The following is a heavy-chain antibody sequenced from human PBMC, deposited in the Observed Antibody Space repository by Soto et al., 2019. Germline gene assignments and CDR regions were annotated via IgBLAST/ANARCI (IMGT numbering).Heavy chain of an antibody. D-gene: IGHD6-6*01. CDR2: IDFYGRSN. Sequence: EVQLVESGGCLVQPGGSLRLSCASAGFTFSSYWMHWVRQAPGKGLEWVSRIDFYGRSNTYADFVKGRFTISRENANNTLYLRINNLWDDDTAIYYCASSAAPAYCFAYWGQGTLVNVYS. CDR3: ASSAAPAYCFAY. J-gene: IGHJ4*02. CDR1: GFTFSSYW. V-gene: IGHV3-74*01.